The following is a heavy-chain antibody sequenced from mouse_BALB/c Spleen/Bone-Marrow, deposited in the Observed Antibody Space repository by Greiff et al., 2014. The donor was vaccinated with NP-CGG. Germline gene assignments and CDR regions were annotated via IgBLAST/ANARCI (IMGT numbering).Heavy chain of an antibody. Sequence: EVKLQESGAELVKPGASVKLSCTASGFNIKDTYMHWVKQRPEQGLEWIGGIDPANGNTKYDPKFQGKATITADISSNTAYLQLSSLTSEDTAVYYCARWEYYAMDYWGQGTSVTVSS. CDR1: GFNIKDTY. CDR3: ARWEYYAMDY. D-gene: IGHD4-1*01. J-gene: IGHJ4*01. V-gene: IGHV14-3*02. CDR2: IDPANGNT.